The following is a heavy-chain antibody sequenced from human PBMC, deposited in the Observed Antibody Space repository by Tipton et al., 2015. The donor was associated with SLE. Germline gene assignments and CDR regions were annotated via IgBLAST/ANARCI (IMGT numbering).Heavy chain of an antibody. CDR1: GVSISSHY. D-gene: IGHD4-17*01. Sequence: TLSLTCTVSGVSISSHYWSWIRQPPGKGLEWIEYIYYTGSTNYNPSLKSRVTISLETSENQLSLKLTSVTAADTAVYYCARIRPGHGDPFDFWGQGTLVTVSS. V-gene: IGHV4-59*11. CDR2: IYYTGST. J-gene: IGHJ4*02. CDR3: ARIRPGHGDPFDF.